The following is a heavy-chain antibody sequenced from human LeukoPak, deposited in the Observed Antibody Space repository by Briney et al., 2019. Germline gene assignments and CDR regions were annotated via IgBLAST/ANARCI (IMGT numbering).Heavy chain of an antibody. CDR2: IKNKADGGTA. J-gene: IGHJ4*02. Sequence: PGGSLRLSCAASGFTFSSYWMSWVRQAPGKGLEWVGRIKNKADGGTAKYAAPVKSRFTISRDDSKNTVYLQMNSLETEDTGMYYCSTEGLPGSFDYWGQGTLVTVSS. D-gene: IGHD4-11*01. CDR1: GFTFSSYW. CDR3: STEGLPGSFDY. V-gene: IGHV3-15*01.